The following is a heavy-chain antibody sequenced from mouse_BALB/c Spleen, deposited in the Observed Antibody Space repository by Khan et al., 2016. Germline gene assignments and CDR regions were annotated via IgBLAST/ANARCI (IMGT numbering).Heavy chain of an antibody. CDR3: AIYYGNYWYFDV. D-gene: IGHD2-1*01. CDR2: IRYSGST. CDR1: GDSITSGY. J-gene: IGHJ1*01. V-gene: IGHV3-8*02. Sequence: EVQLQESGPSLVKPSQTLSLTCSVTGDSITSGYWNWIRKFPGNKLEYMGYIRYSGSTYYNPSLKSRISITRDTSKNQYYLQLNSVTTEDTATYYCAIYYGNYWYFDVWGAGTTVTVSS.